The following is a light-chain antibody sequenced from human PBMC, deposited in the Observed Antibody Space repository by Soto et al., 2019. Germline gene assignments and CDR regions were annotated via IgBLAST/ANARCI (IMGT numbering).Light chain of an antibody. CDR2: EGT. CDR1: SSDVGNYNL. J-gene: IGLJ2*01. CDR3: CSYAGSNVV. V-gene: IGLV2-23*01. Sequence: QSALTQPASVSGSPGQSITISCTGTSSDVGNYNLVSWYQQHPGKAPKLTLYEGTKRPSGVSNRVSGSKSGNTASLTISGLQAEDESDYYCCSYAGSNVVFGGGTKLTVL.